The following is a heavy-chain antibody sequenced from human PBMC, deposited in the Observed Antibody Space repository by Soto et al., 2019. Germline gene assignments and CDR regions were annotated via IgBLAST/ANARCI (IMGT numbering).Heavy chain of an antibody. V-gene: IGHV4-34*01. CDR1: GGSFSGYY. CDR2: INHSGST. CDR3: ARSAYGSGSYYKVDWFDP. Sequence: LSLTCAVYGGSFSGYYWSWIRQPPGKGLEWIGEINHSGSTNYNPSLKSRVTISVDTSKNQFSLKLSSVTAADTAVYYCARSAYGSGSYYKVDWFDPWGQGTLVTVSS. J-gene: IGHJ5*02. D-gene: IGHD3-10*01.